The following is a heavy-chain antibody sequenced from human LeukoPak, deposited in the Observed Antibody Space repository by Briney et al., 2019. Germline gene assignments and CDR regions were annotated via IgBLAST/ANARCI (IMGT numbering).Heavy chain of an antibody. J-gene: IGHJ4*02. CDR1: GGSITGSY. D-gene: IGHD3-10*01. Sequence: SETLSPTCTVSGGSITGSYWSWLRQPPGKGLEYIGYIYYSGSTNYNPSLKSRVTISVDTSKNHFSLKLTSVTPADTAVYYCATAGPISGRHNYFDSWGQGTLVTVSS. CDR2: IYYSGST. V-gene: IGHV4-59*01. CDR3: ATAGPISGRHNYFDS.